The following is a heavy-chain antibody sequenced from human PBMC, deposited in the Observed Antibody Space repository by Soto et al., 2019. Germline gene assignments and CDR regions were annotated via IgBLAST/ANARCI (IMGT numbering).Heavy chain of an antibody. Sequence: AGSMRLSCAASGFTFSRYEMNWVRQAPGKGLEWVSYISSSGSTKYYADSVKGRFTISRDNAKNSLYLQMNSLRVEDTAVYYCARVGDGYILNYWAQGTLDTVSS. D-gene: IGHD5-12*01. CDR3: ARVGDGYILNY. CDR2: ISSSGSTK. V-gene: IGHV3-48*03. J-gene: IGHJ4*02. CDR1: GFTFSRYE.